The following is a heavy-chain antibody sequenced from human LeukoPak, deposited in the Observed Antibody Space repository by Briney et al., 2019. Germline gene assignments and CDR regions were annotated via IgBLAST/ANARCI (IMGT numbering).Heavy chain of an antibody. V-gene: IGHV5-51*01. CDR2: IYPGDSDT. Sequence: GESLKISCKGSGYSFTSYWIGWVRQLPGKGLEWMGIIYPGDSDTRYSPSFQGQVTISADKSISTAYLQWSSLKASDTAMYYCARRSLIYCSGGSCPGASWFDPWGQGTLVTVSS. D-gene: IGHD2-15*01. CDR3: ARRSLIYCSGGSCPGASWFDP. CDR1: GYSFTSYW. J-gene: IGHJ5*02.